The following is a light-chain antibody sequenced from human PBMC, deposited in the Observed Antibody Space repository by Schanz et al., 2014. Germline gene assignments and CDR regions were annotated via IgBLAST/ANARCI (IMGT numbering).Light chain of an antibody. J-gene: IGLJ1*01. V-gene: IGLV2-14*02. CDR1: SSDVGSYNL. CDR2: EGS. Sequence: QSALTQPASVSGSPGQSITISCTGTSSDVGSYNLVSWYQQHPGKAPKLMIYEGSKRPSGVSNRISGSKSGNTASLTISGLQAEDEADYYCGSYTTSINYVFGTGTKLTVL. CDR3: GSYTTSINYV.